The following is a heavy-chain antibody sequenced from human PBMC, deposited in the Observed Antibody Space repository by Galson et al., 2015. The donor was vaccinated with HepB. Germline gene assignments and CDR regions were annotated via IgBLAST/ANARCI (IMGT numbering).Heavy chain of an antibody. CDR3: AKDWGYDSSGYYYSANFGVFDY. J-gene: IGHJ4*02. D-gene: IGHD3-22*01. V-gene: IGHV3-23*01. CDR1: GFTFSSYA. CDR2: ISGSGGST. Sequence: SLRLSCAASGFTFSSYAMSWVRQAPGKGLEWVSAISGSGGSTYYADSVKGRFTISRDNSKNTLYLQMNSLRAEDTAVYYCAKDWGYDSSGYYYSANFGVFDYWGQGTLVTVSP.